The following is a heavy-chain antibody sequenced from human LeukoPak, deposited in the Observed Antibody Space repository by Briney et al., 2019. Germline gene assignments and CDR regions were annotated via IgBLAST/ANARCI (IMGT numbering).Heavy chain of an antibody. CDR2: IKNEGSDT. J-gene: IGHJ4*02. CDR1: GFTFSSYW. V-gene: IGHV3-74*01. D-gene: IGHD1-26*01. Sequence: GGSLRLSCAASGFTFSSYWMHWVRQAPGKGRVWVLRIKNEGSDTRYADSVKGRFTISRDNAKNTLYLQMNSVRAEDTAVYYCARAQWELPPDYWGQGTLVTVSS. CDR3: ARAQWELPPDY.